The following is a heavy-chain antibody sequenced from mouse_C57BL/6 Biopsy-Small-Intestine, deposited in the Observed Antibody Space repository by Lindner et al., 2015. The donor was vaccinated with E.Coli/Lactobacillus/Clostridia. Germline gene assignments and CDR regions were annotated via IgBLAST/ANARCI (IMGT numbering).Heavy chain of an antibody. Sequence: VQLQESGPELVKPGASVKMSCKASGYTFTDYNMHWVKQSHGKSLEWIGYINPNNGGTSYNQKFKGKATLTVNKSSSTAYMELRSLTPEDSAVYYCARWNDYDGFAYWGQGTLVTVSA. V-gene: IGHV1-22*01. CDR3: ARWNDYDGFAY. D-gene: IGHD2-4*01. CDR2: INPNNGGT. J-gene: IGHJ3*01. CDR1: GYTFTDYN.